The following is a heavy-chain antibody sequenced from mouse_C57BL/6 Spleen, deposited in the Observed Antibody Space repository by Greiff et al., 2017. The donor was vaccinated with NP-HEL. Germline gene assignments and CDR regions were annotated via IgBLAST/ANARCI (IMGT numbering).Heavy chain of an antibody. CDR1: GYTFTDYN. J-gene: IGHJ1*03. D-gene: IGHD1-1*01. CDR3: ARDNYGSSYGTDGYFDV. Sequence: DVQLQESGPELVKPGASVKMSCTASGYTFTDYNMPWVHQSHGKSLEWIGYINPNNGGTSYNQKFKGKATFTVNKSSSTAYMELRSLTSEDSAVYYCARDNYGSSYGTDGYFDVWGTGTTVTVSS. CDR2: INPNNGGT. V-gene: IGHV1-22*01.